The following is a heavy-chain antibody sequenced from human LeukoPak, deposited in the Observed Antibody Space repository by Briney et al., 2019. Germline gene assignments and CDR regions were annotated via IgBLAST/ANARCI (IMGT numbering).Heavy chain of an antibody. CDR3: ARGDIIVVLPATLNFDY. CDR1: GYTFTIYG. V-gene: IGHV1-18*01. Sequence: GASVKVSCKTSGYTFTIYGVTWVRQAPGQGLEWMGWISAYNGNTNYAQKLQGRVTMTTDTSTSTAYMELRGLRSDDTAVYYCARGDIIVVLPATLNFDYWGQGTLVTVSS. CDR2: ISAYNGNT. D-gene: IGHD2-15*01. J-gene: IGHJ4*02.